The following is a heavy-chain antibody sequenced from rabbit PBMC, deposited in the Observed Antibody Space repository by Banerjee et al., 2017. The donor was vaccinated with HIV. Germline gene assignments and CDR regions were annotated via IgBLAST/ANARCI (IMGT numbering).Heavy chain of an antibody. CDR1: GSSFSNKYM. CDR2: IHTSSSNY. D-gene: IGHD7-1*01. Sequence: QEQLEESGGHLVKPGGTLPLSFTASGSSFSNKYMMCGGRQAAGKGLEWIAFIHTSSSNYVSACWADGCFTISHTSSTTLYLQMNSLTAADTATYFCARDLTGVTGWNFGLWGQGTLVTVS. J-gene: IGHJ3*01. CDR3: ARDLTGVTGWNFGL. V-gene: IGHV1S45*01.